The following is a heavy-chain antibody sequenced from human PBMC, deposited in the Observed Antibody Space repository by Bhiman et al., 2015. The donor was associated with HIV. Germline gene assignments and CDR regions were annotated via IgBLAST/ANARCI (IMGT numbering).Heavy chain of an antibody. V-gene: IGHV3-21*02. CDR2: ISSRSKYI. D-gene: IGHD3-10*01. Sequence: EVQLVESGGGLVKPGGSPRLSCVASGFTFSNYDMNWVRQAPGKGLEWVSSISSRSKYIYYADSVKGRFTIYRDNAKNSLYLQMNSLRAEDTAVYYCARAEFYGSERIRYYYMDVWGKGTTVTVS. CDR3: ARAEFYGSERIRYYYMDV. J-gene: IGHJ6*03. CDR1: GFTFSNYD.